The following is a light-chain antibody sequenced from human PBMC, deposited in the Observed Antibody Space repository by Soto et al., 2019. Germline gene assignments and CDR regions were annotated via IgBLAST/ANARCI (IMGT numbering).Light chain of an antibody. V-gene: IGKV3-15*01. CDR2: GAS. CDR3: QQYNNWPPGNT. Sequence: EIVMTQSPATLSVSPGERATLSCRASQSVSSNLAWYQQKPGQAPRLLIYGASTRATGIPARFSGSGPGTEFTLTISSLQSEDFAVYYCQQYNNWPPGNTFGQGTKLEIK. J-gene: IGKJ2*01. CDR1: QSVSSN.